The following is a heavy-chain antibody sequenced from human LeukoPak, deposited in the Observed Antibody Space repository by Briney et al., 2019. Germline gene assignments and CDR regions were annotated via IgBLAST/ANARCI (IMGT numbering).Heavy chain of an antibody. CDR1: GYSISSGYY. CDR3: ARGKVGATVL. J-gene: IGHJ4*01. CDR2: IYHSGST. Sequence: SSETLSLTCAVSGYSISSGYYWGWIRQPPGKGVEWIGSIYHSGSTYYNPSLKGRVTISIDTSKNQFSLKLSSVTAADTAVYYCARGKVGATVLWGHGTLVTVSS. D-gene: IGHD1-26*01. V-gene: IGHV4-38-2*01.